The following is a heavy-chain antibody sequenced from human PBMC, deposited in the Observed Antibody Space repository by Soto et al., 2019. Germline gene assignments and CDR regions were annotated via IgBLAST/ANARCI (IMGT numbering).Heavy chain of an antibody. Sequence: GGSLRLSCAASGFTFDDYAMHWVRQAPGKGLEWVSGISWNSGSIGYADSVKGRFTISRDNAKNSLYLQMNSLRAEDTALYYCAKALDQTITMVRGVPLDYWGQGTLVTVSS. CDR1: GFTFDDYA. V-gene: IGHV3-9*01. D-gene: IGHD3-10*01. CDR3: AKALDQTITMVRGVPLDY. CDR2: ISWNSGSI. J-gene: IGHJ4*02.